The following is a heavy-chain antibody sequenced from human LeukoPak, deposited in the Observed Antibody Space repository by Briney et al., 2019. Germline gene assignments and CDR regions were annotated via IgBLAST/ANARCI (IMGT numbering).Heavy chain of an antibody. CDR1: GFTFSEYY. D-gene: IGHD3-16*01. CDR3: ARTSSALLDY. J-gene: IGHJ4*02. Sequence: GGSLRLSCAASGFTFSEYYMSWIRQAPGKGLEWISYISASGSSIQYEDSVKGRFTISRDNAKNSLFLQMNSLRAEDTAVYYCARTSSALLDYWGQGTLVTVSS. CDR2: ISASGSSI. V-gene: IGHV3-11*04.